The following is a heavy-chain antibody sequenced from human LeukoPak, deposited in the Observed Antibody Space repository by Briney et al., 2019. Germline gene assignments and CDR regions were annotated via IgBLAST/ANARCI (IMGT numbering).Heavy chain of an antibody. V-gene: IGHV4-39*01. Sequence: KSSETLSLTCSLSGGFISINTHYWGWIRQTPGKGPEWIGSIYYSGSTYYNPSLKSRVTISVDTSENQFSLRLRSVTAADTAVYCCAGITTDGDYVFDYWGQGTLVTVSS. CDR3: AGITTDGDYVFDY. D-gene: IGHD4-17*01. CDR2: IYYSGST. CDR1: GGFISINTHY. J-gene: IGHJ4*02.